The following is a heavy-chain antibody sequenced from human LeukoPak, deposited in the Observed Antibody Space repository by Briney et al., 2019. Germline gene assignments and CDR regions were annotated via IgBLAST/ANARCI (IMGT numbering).Heavy chain of an antibody. CDR2: IYYSGST. Sequence: PSETLSLTCTVSGGSISSSSYYWGWIRQPPGKGLEWIGSIYYSGSTYYNPSLKSRVTISVDTSRNQFSLKLNSVTAADTAVYYCARGGFCSSTICYLWNAFDLWGQGTVVTVSS. CDR1: GGSISSSSYY. J-gene: IGHJ3*01. CDR3: ARGGFCSSTICYLWNAFDL. D-gene: IGHD2-2*01. V-gene: IGHV4-39*01.